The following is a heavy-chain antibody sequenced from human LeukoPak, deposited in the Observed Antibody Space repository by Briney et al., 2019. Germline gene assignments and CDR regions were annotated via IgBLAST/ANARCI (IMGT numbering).Heavy chain of an antibody. V-gene: IGHV3-48*01. Sequence: PAGGSLRLSCAASGFTFSRYSMNWVRQAPGKGLEWVSYISSSSSTIYYADSVKGRITISRDNAKNSLYLQMNSLRAEDTAVYYCARSSLLVEYWGQGTLVTVSS. CDR2: ISSSSSTI. J-gene: IGHJ4*02. CDR3: ARSSLLVEY. CDR1: GFTFSRYS. D-gene: IGHD5-24*01.